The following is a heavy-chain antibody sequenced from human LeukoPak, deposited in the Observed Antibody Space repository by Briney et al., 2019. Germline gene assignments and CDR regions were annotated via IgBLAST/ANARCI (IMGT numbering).Heavy chain of an antibody. CDR3: ARDAAWYCSGGSCRGNWFDP. CDR1: GFTFSNYW. Sequence: PGRSLRLSCAASGFTFSNYWMSWVRQAPGKGLEWVANIKFDGSEKFYVDSVKGRFTISRDNSKNTLYLQMNSLRAEDTAVYYCARDAAWYCSGGSCRGNWFDPWGQGTLVTVSS. J-gene: IGHJ5*02. CDR2: IKFDGSEK. V-gene: IGHV3-7*01. D-gene: IGHD2-15*01.